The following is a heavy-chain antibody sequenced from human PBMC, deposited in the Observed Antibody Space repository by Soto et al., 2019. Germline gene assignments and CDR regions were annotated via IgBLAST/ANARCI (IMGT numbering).Heavy chain of an antibody. V-gene: IGHV1-18*01. D-gene: IGHD4-17*01. Sequence: QVQLVQSGAEVKKPGASVKVSCKSSGYTFTSYGISWVLHTPGHWLDWMEWLSAYNGNTNYAQKLQGRVTMTTDTSTSTVYMELRSLRSDDTAVYYCARDIYGDTGCYWGQGTLVTLSS. CDR1: GYTFTSYG. CDR3: ARDIYGDTGCY. CDR2: LSAYNGNT. J-gene: IGHJ1*01.